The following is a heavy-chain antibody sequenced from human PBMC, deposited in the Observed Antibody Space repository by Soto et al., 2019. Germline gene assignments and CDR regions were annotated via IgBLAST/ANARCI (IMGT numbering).Heavy chain of an antibody. Sequence: QVQLQESGLGLVKPSQTLSLTCTVSGGSISNADYYWSWVRQPPGKGLEWIGYIYYSGSSFFNPSRKRRVTMSKDTSKNQFSLRLTSVTAADTAVYYCARAIVVTVGGMDVWGRGTTVTVSS. CDR2: IYYSGSS. J-gene: IGHJ6*02. CDR3: ARAIVVTVGGMDV. V-gene: IGHV4-30-4*01. D-gene: IGHD5-12*01. CDR1: GGSISNADYY.